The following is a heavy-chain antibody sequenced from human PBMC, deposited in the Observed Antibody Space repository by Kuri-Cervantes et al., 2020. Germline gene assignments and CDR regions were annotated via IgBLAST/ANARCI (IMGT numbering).Heavy chain of an antibody. D-gene: IGHD3-3*01. J-gene: IGHJ6*02. CDR2: IYSGGST. V-gene: IGHV3-53*01. CDR3: ARELEGYPYGMDV. Sequence: ETLSLTCAASGFTVSSNYMSWVRQAPGKGLEWVSVIYSGGSTYYADSVKGRFTISRDNSKNTLYLQMNSLRAEDTAVYYCARELEGYPYGMDVWGQGTTVTVSS. CDR1: GFTVSSNY.